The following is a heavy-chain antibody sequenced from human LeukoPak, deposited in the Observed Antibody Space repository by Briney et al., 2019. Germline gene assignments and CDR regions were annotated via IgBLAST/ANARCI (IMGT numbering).Heavy chain of an antibody. J-gene: IGHJ4*02. D-gene: IGHD3-16*01. V-gene: IGHV3-7*01. Sequence: GGSLRLSCAASGFTLRSYTMNWVRQAPGKGLEWVANIKQDGSEKYYVDSVKGRFTISRDNAKNSLYLQMNSLRAEDTAVYYCARGRFFDYWGQGTLVTVSS. CDR3: ARGRFFDY. CDR1: GFTLRSYT. CDR2: IKQDGSEK.